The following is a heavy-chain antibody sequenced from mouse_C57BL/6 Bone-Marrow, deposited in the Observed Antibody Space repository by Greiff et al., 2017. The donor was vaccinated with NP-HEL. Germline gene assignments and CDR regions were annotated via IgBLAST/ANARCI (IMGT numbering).Heavy chain of an antibody. CDR3: ARQIYDGYYHYFDY. Sequence: EVKLMESGGGLVQPGESLKLSCESNEYEFPSHDMSWVRTTPEKRLELVAAINSDGGSTYYPDTMERRFIISRDNTKKTLYLQMSSLRSEDTALYYCARQIYDGYYHYFDYWGQGTTLTVSS. V-gene: IGHV5-2*01. CDR1: EYEFPSHD. CDR2: INSDGGST. J-gene: IGHJ2*01. D-gene: IGHD2-3*01.